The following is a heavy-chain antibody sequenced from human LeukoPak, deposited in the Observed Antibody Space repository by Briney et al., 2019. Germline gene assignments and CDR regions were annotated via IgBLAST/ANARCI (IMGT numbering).Heavy chain of an antibody. J-gene: IGHJ5*02. CDR2: ISSISSYI. V-gene: IGHV3-21*06. D-gene: IGHD1-1*01. CDR3: ARATTTATTRDLFDP. CDR1: GFTFSSYN. Sequence: GGSLRLSCAASGFTFSSYNMNWVRQAPGKGLEWVSSISSISSYIYYADSVKGRFTISRDNAKNSLYLQMNSLRAEDTAVYYCARATTTATTRDLFDPWGQGTLVTVSS.